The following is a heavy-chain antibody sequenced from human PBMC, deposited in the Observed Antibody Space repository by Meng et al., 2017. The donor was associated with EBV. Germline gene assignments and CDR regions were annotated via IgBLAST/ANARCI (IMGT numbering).Heavy chain of an antibody. CDR1: GFSHSNRGVG. D-gene: IGHD6-6*01. V-gene: IGHV2-5*02. CDR2: IYWDDDK. CDR3: AHIIAARPFDY. J-gene: IGHJ4*02. Sequence: QMPLKESGPPLGKPNQTLTLTCTFAGFSHSNRGVGVGWIRQPPGKALEWLALIYWDDDKRYSPSLKSRLTITKDTSKNQVVLTMTNMDPVDAATYYCAHIIAARPFDYWGQGTLVTVSS.